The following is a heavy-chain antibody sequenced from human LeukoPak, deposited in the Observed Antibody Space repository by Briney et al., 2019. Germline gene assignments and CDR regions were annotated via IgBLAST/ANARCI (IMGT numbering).Heavy chain of an antibody. V-gene: IGHV3-23*01. CDR1: GFTFSTFA. CDR3: ARDKTRGLGYSYSKSGNYFDY. J-gene: IGHJ4*02. D-gene: IGHD5-18*01. CDR2: ISGSGDNT. Sequence: PGGSLRLSCAASGFTFSTFAMSWVRQAPGKGLEWVSGISGSGDNTNYADSVKGRFTISRDNSKNTLSLQMSSLRVEDTAVYYCARDKTRGLGYSYSKSGNYFDYWGQGTLVTISS.